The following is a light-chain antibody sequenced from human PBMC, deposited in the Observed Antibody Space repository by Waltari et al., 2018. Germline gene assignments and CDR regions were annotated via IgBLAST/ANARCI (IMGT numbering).Light chain of an antibody. J-gene: IGLJ2*01. Sequence: QSALTQPRSVAGSPGQSVTISCTGTSSDVGGYEYVSWYQQHPGKAPKLMIYDINNRPSGVPDRFSGSRSGNTASLPISGLQAEDEADYYCCSYAVMYTVSFGGGTKVTVL. CDR3: CSYAVMYTVS. CDR2: DIN. CDR1: SSDVGGYEY. V-gene: IGLV2-11*01.